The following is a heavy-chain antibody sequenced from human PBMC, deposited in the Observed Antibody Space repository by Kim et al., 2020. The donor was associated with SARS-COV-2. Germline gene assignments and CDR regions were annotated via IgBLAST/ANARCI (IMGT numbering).Heavy chain of an antibody. Sequence: SETLSLTCAVYGGSFSGYYWSWIRQPPGKGLEWIGEINHSGSTNYNPSLKSRVTISVDTSKNQFSLKLSSVTAADTAVYYCARGDRTVTTNPNNWFDPWG. J-gene: IGHJ5*02. CDR1: GGSFSGYY. V-gene: IGHV4-34*01. CDR3: ARGDRTVTTNPNNWFDP. CDR2: INHSGST. D-gene: IGHD4-17*01.